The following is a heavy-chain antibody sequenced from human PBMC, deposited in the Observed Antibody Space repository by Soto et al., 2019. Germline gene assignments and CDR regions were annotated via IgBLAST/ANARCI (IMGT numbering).Heavy chain of an antibody. V-gene: IGHV4-4*07. CDR1: GGSMSWFY. CDR3: ARGQRFSDWFDP. J-gene: IGHJ5*02. D-gene: IGHD3-3*01. CDR2: VYISGGT. Sequence: SETLSLTCTVSGGSMSWFYWTWIRQPAGKGLEWIGRVYISGGTHYSPSLKSRVTISLDTSKNQFSLRLLSVTDADTAVYFCARGQRFSDWFDPWGQGTLVTVSS.